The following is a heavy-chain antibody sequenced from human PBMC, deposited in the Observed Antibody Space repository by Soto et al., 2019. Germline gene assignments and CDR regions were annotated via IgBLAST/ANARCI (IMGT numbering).Heavy chain of an antibody. CDR2: ISWNSGSI. CDR3: AKDTSLAVAGKPDY. Sequence: GGSLRLSCAAYGFTFDDYAMHWVRQAPGKGLEWVSGISWNSGSIGYADSVKGRFTISRDNAKNSLYLQMNSLRAEDTALYYCAKDTSLAVAGKPDYWGQGTLVTVSS. CDR1: GFTFDDYA. V-gene: IGHV3-9*01. D-gene: IGHD6-19*01. J-gene: IGHJ4*02.